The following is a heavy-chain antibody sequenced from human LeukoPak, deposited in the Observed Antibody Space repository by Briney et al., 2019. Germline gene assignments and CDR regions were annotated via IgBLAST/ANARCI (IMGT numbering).Heavy chain of an antibody. CDR3: ARFKGYSSSWYPLYYYYYGMDV. D-gene: IGHD6-13*01. CDR2: MNPNSGNT. J-gene: IGHJ6*02. Sequence: ASVKVSCKASGYTFTSYDINWVRQATGQGLEWMEWMNPNSGNTGYAQKFQGRVTMTRNTSISTAYMELSSLRSEDTAVYYCARFKGYSSSWYPLYYYYYGMDVWGQGTTVTVSS. V-gene: IGHV1-8*01. CDR1: GYTFTSYD.